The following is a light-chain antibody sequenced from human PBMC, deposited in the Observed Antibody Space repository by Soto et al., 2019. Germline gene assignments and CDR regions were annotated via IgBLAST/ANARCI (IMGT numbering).Light chain of an antibody. CDR3: QQIDSYPRT. CDR2: AAS. Sequence: SQLTKSPSSLSASVGDRVTITCRAGQGISRSLAWYQQKPGKAPNLLISAASTLQTGVPSRFSGSGSGTDFALTISSLQPEDFATYYCQQIDSYPRTFGQGTKVEIK. CDR1: QGISRS. J-gene: IGKJ1*01. V-gene: IGKV1-9*01.